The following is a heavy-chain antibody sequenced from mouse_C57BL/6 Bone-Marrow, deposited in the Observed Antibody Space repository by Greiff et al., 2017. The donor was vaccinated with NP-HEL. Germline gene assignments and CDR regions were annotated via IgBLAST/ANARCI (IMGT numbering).Heavy chain of an antibody. Sequence: VKLMESGPGLVAPSQSLSITCTVSGFSLTSYGVHWVRQPPGKGLEWLVVIWSDGSTTYNSALKSRLSISKDNSKSQVFLKMNSLQTDDTAMYYCAGNYYGSKNAMDYWGQGTSVTVSS. CDR2: IWSDGST. CDR1: GFSLTSYG. V-gene: IGHV2-6*02. CDR3: AGNYYGSKNAMDY. J-gene: IGHJ4*01. D-gene: IGHD1-1*01.